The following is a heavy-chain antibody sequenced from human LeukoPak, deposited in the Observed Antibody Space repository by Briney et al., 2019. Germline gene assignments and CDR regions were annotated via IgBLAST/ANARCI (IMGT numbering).Heavy chain of an antibody. D-gene: IGHD6-19*01. V-gene: IGHV3-7*01. CDR3: ARGSSGLYFDY. Sequence: GGSLRLSCVASGFTFSSYWATWVRQAPGKGLEWVANIDPDGSHQYYVDSVKGRFTISRDNAKNSLYLQMNSLRAEDTAVYYCARGSSGLYFDYWGQGTLVTVSS. CDR2: IDPDGSHQ. J-gene: IGHJ4*02. CDR1: GFTFSSYW.